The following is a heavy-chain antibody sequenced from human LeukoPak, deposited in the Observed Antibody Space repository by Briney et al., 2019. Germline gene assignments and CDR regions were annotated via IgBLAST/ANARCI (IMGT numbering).Heavy chain of an antibody. CDR2: ISSSSSTV. D-gene: IGHD3-10*01. Sequence: GGSLRLSCAASGFTFSSFSMNWVRQAPGKGLEWVSYISSSSSTVYYADSVKGRFTISRDNAKNSLYLQMNSLRAEDTALYYCARDTYYYGSGSYYNPYWGQGTLVTVSS. CDR1: GFTFSSFS. V-gene: IGHV3-48*01. CDR3: ARDTYYYGSGSYYNPY. J-gene: IGHJ4*02.